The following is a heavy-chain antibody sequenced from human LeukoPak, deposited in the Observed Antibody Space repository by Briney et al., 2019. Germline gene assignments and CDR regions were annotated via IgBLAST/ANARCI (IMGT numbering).Heavy chain of an antibody. CDR3: AGIIWQQLISDY. D-gene: IGHD6-13*01. J-gene: IGHJ4*02. Sequence: PGGPLRLSCAASGFTFSSYSMNWVRQAPGKGLEWVSSISSSSSYIYYADSVKGRFTISRDNAKNSLYLQMNSLRAEDTAVYYCAGIIWQQLISDYWGQGTLVTVSS. CDR1: GFTFSSYS. V-gene: IGHV3-21*01. CDR2: ISSSSSYI.